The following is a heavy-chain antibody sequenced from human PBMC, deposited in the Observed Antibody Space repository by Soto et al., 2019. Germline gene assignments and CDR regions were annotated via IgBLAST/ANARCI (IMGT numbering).Heavy chain of an antibody. CDR2: IYYSGST. Sequence: PSETLSLTCTVSGGSISSSSYYWGWIRQPPGKGLEWIGSIYYSGSTYYNPSLKSRVTISVDTSKNQFSLKLSSVTAADTAVYYCARLGAYIEAAGTNWFDPWGQGTLVTVLL. CDR1: GGSISSSSYY. V-gene: IGHV4-39*01. CDR3: ARLGAYIEAAGTNWFDP. J-gene: IGHJ5*02. D-gene: IGHD6-13*01.